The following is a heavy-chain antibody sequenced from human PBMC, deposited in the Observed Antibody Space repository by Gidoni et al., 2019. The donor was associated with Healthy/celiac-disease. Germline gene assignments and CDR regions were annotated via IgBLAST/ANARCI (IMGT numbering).Heavy chain of an antibody. CDR3: AADFDYGDYGPLNYYGMDV. J-gene: IGHJ6*02. D-gene: IGHD4-17*01. V-gene: IGHV1-58*01. Sequence: QMQLVQSGPEVKKPGTSVKVSCTASGFTFTRSAVPGVRPDRGQRLVWIGWIVVGSGNTNYAQNFQERVTITRDMSTSTAYMGLSSLRSEDTAVYYCAADFDYGDYGPLNYYGMDVWGQGTTVTVSS. CDR2: IVVGSGNT. CDR1: GFTFTRSA.